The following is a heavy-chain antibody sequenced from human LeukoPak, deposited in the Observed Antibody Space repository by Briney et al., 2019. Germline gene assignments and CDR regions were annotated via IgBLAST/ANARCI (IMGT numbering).Heavy chain of an antibody. CDR2: ISSSSYI. D-gene: IGHD6-13*01. Sequence: PGGSLRLSCAASGFTFSSYSMNWVRQAPGKGLEWVSSISSSSYIYYADSVKGRFTISRDNAKNSLYLQMNSLRAEDTAVYYCARDQAATALDYWGQGTLVTISS. J-gene: IGHJ4*02. CDR3: ARDQAATALDY. CDR1: GFTFSSYS. V-gene: IGHV3-21*01.